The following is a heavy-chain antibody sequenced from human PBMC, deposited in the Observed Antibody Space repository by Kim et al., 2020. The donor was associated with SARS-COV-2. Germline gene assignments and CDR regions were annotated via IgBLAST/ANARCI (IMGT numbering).Heavy chain of an antibody. CDR2: ISAYHGNR. Sequence: ASVKVSCKASGDTFTTYGISWVRQAPGQGLEWMGWISAYHGNRNYAQNVLDRVTITTYTFTSTAYMELRSLRSDDTAVYYCARDYSDTGGQIGYWGQGTLVTVSS. D-gene: IGHD3-22*01. V-gene: IGHV1-18*01. CDR3: ARDYSDTGGQIGY. J-gene: IGHJ4*02. CDR1: GDTFTTYG.